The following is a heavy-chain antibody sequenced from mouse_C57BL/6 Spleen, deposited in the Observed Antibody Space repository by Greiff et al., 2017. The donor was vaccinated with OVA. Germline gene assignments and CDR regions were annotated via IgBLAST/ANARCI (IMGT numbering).Heavy chain of an antibody. D-gene: IGHD3-2*02. J-gene: IGHJ3*01. Sequence: EVQLQQSGPELVKPGASVKISCKASGYTFTDYYMNWVKQSHGKSLEWIGDINPNNGGTSYNQKFKGKATLTVDKSSSTAYMELRSLTSEDSAVYYCASSSGYSWCADWGQGTLVTVSA. V-gene: IGHV1-26*01. CDR3: ASSSGYSWCAD. CDR2: INPNNGGT. CDR1: GYTFTDYY.